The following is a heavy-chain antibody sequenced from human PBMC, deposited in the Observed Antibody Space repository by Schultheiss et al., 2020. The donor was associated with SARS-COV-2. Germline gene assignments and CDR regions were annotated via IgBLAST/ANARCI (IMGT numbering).Heavy chain of an antibody. CDR1: GFTFSSNY. D-gene: IGHD6-13*01. J-gene: IGHJ1*01. Sequence: GGSLRLSCAASGFTFSSNYMSWVRQAPGKGLEWVSGISGSGGSTYYADSVKGRFTISRDNSKNTLYLQMNSLRAEDTAVYYCAKDRRAAVYWGQGTLVTVSS. V-gene: IGHV3-23*01. CDR3: AKDRRAAVY. CDR2: ISGSGGST.